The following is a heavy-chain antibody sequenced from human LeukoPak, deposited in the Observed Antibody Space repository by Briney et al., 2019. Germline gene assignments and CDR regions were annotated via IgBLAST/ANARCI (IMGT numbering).Heavy chain of an antibody. CDR3: ASSYCGGNCLVS. D-gene: IGHD2-21*02. Sequence: GGSLRLSCAASGFTFSDYYMSWIRQAPGRGLESVSYISSSGSTTYYTDSVKGRFTISRDNAKNSLYLQMNSLRPEDTAVYYCASSYCGGNCLVSWGHGTLVTVSS. J-gene: IGHJ5*01. V-gene: IGHV3-11*01. CDR2: ISSSGSTT. CDR1: GFTFSDYY.